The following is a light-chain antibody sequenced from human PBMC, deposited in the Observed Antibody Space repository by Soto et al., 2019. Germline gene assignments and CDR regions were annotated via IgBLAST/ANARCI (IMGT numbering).Light chain of an antibody. J-gene: IGKJ1*01. V-gene: IGKV1-5*03. CDR1: QSISSW. Sequence: DIQMTQSPSTLCASVGDRVTITCRASQSISSWLAWYKQKPGKAPKLLIYKASSLESGVPSRFSGSGSGTEFTLTISSLQPDDFATYYCQQYNSYSPWTFGQGTKVDIK. CDR3: QQYNSYSPWT. CDR2: KAS.